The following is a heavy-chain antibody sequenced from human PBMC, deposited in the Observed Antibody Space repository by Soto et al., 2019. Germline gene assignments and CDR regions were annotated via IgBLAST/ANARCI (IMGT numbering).Heavy chain of an antibody. D-gene: IGHD3-16*01. CDR1: GGTFSSYA. CDR3: ARMATFGSLNWFDP. CDR2: IIPIFGTA. V-gene: IGHV1-69*13. J-gene: IGHJ5*02. Sequence: SVKVSCKASGGTFSSYAISWVRQAPGQGLEWMGGIIPIFGTANYAQKFQGRVTITADESTSTAYRDLSSLRSDDTAIYYCARMATFGSLNWFDPWGQGTLVTVSS.